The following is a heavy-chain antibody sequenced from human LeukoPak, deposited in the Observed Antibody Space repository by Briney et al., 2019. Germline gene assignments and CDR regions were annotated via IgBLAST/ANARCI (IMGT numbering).Heavy chain of an antibody. Sequence: GGSLRLSCAASGFTFSNYMSWVRQAPGKGLECVSVIYSGGNTYYADSVKGRFTISRDNSKNTLYLQMNSLRAEDTAVYYCARKTDSGGQGDYWGPGTLVTVSS. CDR3: ARKTDSGGQGDY. D-gene: IGHD3-22*01. CDR2: IYSGGNT. CDR1: GFTFSNY. V-gene: IGHV3-66*01. J-gene: IGHJ4*02.